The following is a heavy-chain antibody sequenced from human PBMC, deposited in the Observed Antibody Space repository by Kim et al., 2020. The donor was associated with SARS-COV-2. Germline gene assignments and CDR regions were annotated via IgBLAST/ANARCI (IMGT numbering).Heavy chain of an antibody. CDR1: GFVFSSYG. V-gene: IGHV3-33*01. Sequence: GGSLRLSCAASGFVFSSYGMHWVRQAPGKGLEGVAVIWYDGSGKYYSDSVKGRFTISRDNSKNTLFLQMNSLRAEDTAVYYCAREDYGGNPDYFYGMYVWGQGTTVTVSS. CDR2: IWYDGSGK. J-gene: IGHJ6*02. CDR3: AREDYGGNPDYFYGMYV. D-gene: IGHD4-17*01.